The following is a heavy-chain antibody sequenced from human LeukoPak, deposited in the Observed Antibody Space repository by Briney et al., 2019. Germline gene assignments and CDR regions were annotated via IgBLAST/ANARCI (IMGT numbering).Heavy chain of an antibody. V-gene: IGHV3-21*01. D-gene: IGHD3-22*01. CDR2: ISSSSSYI. CDR1: GFTFSSYG. Sequence: AGGSLRLSCAVSGFTFSSYGLSWVRQAPGEGLEWVSSISSSSSYIYYADSVKGRFTISRDNAKNSLYLQMNSLRAEDTALYYCAREGYDSSGYYFDYWGQGTLVTVSS. CDR3: AREGYDSSGYYFDY. J-gene: IGHJ4*02.